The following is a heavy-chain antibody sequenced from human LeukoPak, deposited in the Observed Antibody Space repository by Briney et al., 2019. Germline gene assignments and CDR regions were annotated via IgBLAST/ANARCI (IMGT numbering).Heavy chain of an antibody. Sequence: PSETLSLTCTVSGGSISPYYWSWIRQPPGKGLEWIGYIFSSGSAAYNPSLRSRVTASIDTSKNQFSLKLSSVTAADTAVYYCARWYCSGGTCFHLDDWGQGTLVTVSS. CDR1: GGSISPYY. V-gene: IGHV4-59*08. CDR3: ARWYCSGGTCFHLDD. CDR2: IFSSGSA. D-gene: IGHD2-15*01. J-gene: IGHJ4*02.